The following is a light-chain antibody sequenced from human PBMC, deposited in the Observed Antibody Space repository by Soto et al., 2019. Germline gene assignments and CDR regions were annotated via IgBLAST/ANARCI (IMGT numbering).Light chain of an antibody. CDR2: GAS. V-gene: IGKV3-15*01. Sequence: EIVMTQSPATLSVCPGERATLSCRASQSVSDNLAWYQQKPGQAPRLLIYGASTSATGIPDRFRGSGSGTEFTLTISRLQSEDFAVYYCQQYNNWPPFGGGTNVE. J-gene: IGKJ4*01. CDR3: QQYNNWPP. CDR1: QSVSDN.